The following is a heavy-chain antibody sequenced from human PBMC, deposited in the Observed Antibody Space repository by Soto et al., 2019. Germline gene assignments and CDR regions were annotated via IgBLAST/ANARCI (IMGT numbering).Heavy chain of an antibody. V-gene: IGHV3-66*01. J-gene: IGHJ4*02. D-gene: IGHD6-13*01. CDR2: LYSDDST. Sequence: PGGSLRLSCAASGFTVSGMYMSWVRQAPGKGLEWVSLLYSDDSTYYADSVKGRLTISRDNSKNTLFLQMNSLTAEDTAVYYCARVDTLTAAVDYWGQGNLVTVSS. CDR1: GFTVSGMY. CDR3: ARVDTLTAAVDY.